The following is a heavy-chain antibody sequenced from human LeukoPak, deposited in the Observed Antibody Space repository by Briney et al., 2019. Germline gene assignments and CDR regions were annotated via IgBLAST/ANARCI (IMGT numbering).Heavy chain of an antibody. CDR3: ARLAVSSSGYRISHFDY. CDR2: IYYSGST. CDR1: GGSISSSSYY. D-gene: IGHD3-22*01. V-gene: IGHV4-39*01. Sequence: SETLSLTCTVSGGSISSSSYYWGWIRKPPGKGLEWIESIYYSGSTYYNPSLKSRVTISVDTSKNQFSLKLSSVTAADTAVYYCARLAVSSSGYRISHFDYWGQGTLVTVSS. J-gene: IGHJ4*02.